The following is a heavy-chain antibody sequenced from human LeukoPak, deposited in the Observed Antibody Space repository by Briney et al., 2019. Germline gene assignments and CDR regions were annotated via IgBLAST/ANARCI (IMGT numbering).Heavy chain of an antibody. D-gene: IGHD3-10*01. CDR3: ARWGLVGSGSYYFDY. CDR2: IYYSGST. V-gene: IGHV4-30-4*08. CDR1: GGSFSGYY. J-gene: IGHJ4*02. Sequence: SETLSLTCAVYGGSFSGYYWSWIRQPPGKGLEWIGYIYYSGSTYYNPSLKSRVTISVDTSKNQFSLKLSSVTAADTAVYYCARWGLVGSGSYYFDYWGQGTLVTVSS.